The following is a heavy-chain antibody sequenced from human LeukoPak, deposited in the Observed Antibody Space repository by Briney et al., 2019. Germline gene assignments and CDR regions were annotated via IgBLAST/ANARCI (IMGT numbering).Heavy chain of an antibody. CDR1: GYTFTSYD. V-gene: IGHV1-8*01. Sequence: ASVKVSRKASGYTFTSYDINWVRQATGQGLEWMGWMNPNSGNTGYAQKFQGRVTMTRNTSISTAYMELSSLRSEDTAVYYCARKEIAAALYYYGMDVWGQGTTVTVSS. CDR3: ARKEIAAALYYYGMDV. J-gene: IGHJ6*02. D-gene: IGHD6-13*01. CDR2: MNPNSGNT.